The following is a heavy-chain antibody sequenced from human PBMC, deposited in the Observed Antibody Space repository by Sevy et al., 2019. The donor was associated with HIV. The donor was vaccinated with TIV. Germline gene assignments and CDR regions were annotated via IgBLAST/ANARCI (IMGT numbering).Heavy chain of an antibody. Sequence: ASVKVSCKASGGTFNSYAIYWVRQAPGQGLEWMGGIIPLFGAANYARRFQGRVTITADESTSTVYMELSSLKSEDTAVYYCARGGESNWDFDYWGQGTLVTVSS. CDR3: ARGGESNWDFDY. V-gene: IGHV1-69*13. D-gene: IGHD1-1*01. CDR1: GGTFNSYA. CDR2: IIPLFGAA. J-gene: IGHJ4*02.